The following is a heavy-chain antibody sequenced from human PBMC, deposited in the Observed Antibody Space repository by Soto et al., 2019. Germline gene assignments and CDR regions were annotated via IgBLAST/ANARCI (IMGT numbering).Heavy chain of an antibody. CDR2: IYYSGST. CDR1: GGSISSGGYY. Sequence: SETLSLTCTVSGGSISSGGYYWSWIHQHPGKGLEWIGYIYYSGSTYYNPSLKSRVTISVDTSKNQFSLKLSSVTAADTAVYYCARCSGGSKRDWFDPWGQGTLVTVSS. D-gene: IGHD2-15*01. CDR3: ARCSGGSKRDWFDP. J-gene: IGHJ5*02. V-gene: IGHV4-31*03.